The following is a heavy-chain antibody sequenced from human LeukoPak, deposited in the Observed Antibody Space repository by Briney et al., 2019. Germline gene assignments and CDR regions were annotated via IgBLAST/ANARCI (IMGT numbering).Heavy chain of an antibody. V-gene: IGHV3-11*04. CDR3: ARSLRSSWYGVAY. J-gene: IGHJ4*02. Sequence: GGSLRLSCAASGFTFSDYYMSWIRQAPGKGLEWVSYISVSGSMIYYADSVKGRFTISRDNAKNSLYLQMNSLRAEDTAVYYCARSLRSSWYGVAYWGQGTLVTVSS. CDR1: GFTFSDYY. D-gene: IGHD6-13*01. CDR2: ISVSGSMI.